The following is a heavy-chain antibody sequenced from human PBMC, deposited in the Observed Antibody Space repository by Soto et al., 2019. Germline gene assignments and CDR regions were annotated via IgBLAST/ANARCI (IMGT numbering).Heavy chain of an antibody. CDR1: GGSISSGGYY. V-gene: IGHV4-31*03. Sequence: PSETLSLTCTVSGGSISSGGYYWSWIRQHPGKGLEWIGYTYYSGSTYYNPSLKSRVTISVDTSKNQFSLKLSSVTAADTAVYYCARDTPLPPLNCSGGSCYPETYYSGMDVWGQGTTVTVSS. CDR3: ARDTPLPPLNCSGGSCYPETYYSGMDV. CDR2: TYYSGST. J-gene: IGHJ6*02. D-gene: IGHD2-15*01.